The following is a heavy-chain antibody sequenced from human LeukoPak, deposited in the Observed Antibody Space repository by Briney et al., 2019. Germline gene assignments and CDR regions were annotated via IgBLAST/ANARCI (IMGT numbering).Heavy chain of an antibody. CDR3: ARDHAYAFDI. CDR2: IGSAI. D-gene: IGHD2-2*01. J-gene: IGHJ3*02. V-gene: IGHV3-48*01. CDR1: GFTFSIYS. Sequence: GGSLRLSCAASGFTFSIYSLNWVRQAPGKGLEWISYIGSAIYYADSVKGRFTISRDNAKNSLYLQMNSLRAEDTAVYYCARDHAYAFDIWGQGTLVTVSS.